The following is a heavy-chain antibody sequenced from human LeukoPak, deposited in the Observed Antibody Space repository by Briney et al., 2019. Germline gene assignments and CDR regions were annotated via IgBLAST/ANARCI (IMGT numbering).Heavy chain of an antibody. CDR1: GLTFRNYA. V-gene: IGHV3-23*01. CDR3: AKGSGSSCYSPCDY. CDR2: I. Sequence: GGSLRLSCAASGLTFRNYAMSWVRQAPGKGLEWVSVIDAVKGRFTISRDNSKDTLYLQMDSLRAEDTAVYYCAKGSGSSCYSPCDYWGQGILATVSS. J-gene: IGHJ4*02. D-gene: IGHD2-15*01.